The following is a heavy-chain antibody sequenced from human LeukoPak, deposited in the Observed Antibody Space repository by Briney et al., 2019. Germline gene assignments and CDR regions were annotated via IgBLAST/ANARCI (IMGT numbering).Heavy chain of an antibody. Sequence: SETLSLTCTVSGGTISSGDYYWSWIRQPPGKGLEWIVYIYYSGSTYYNQSLRSRITISVDTSKNQFSLKLSSVTAADTAVYYCARGEGPGTLYFDDGSQGTLVTVSS. D-gene: IGHD1-14*01. J-gene: IGHJ4*02. CDR3: ARGEGPGTLYFDD. V-gene: IGHV4-30-4*01. CDR2: IYYSGST. CDR1: GGTISSGDYY.